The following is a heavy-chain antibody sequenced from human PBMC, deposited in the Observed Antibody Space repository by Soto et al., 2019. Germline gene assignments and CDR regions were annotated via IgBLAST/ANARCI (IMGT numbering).Heavy chain of an antibody. CDR1: GYTFTSYD. CDR3: ARGLVVVATTPFYYYGMDV. V-gene: IGHV1-8*01. CDR2: MNPNSGNT. D-gene: IGHD2-15*01. J-gene: IGHJ6*02. Sequence: QVQLVQSGAEVKKPGASVKVSCKASGYTFTSYDIKWVRQATGQGLEWMGWMNPNSGNTGYAQKFQGRVTMTRNTSISTAYMELSSLRSEDTAVYYCARGLVVVATTPFYYYGMDVWGQGTTVTVSS.